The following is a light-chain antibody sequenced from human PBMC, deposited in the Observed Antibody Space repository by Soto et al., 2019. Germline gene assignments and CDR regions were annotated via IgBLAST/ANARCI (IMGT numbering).Light chain of an antibody. CDR2: GVT. V-gene: IGLV2-14*01. CDR3: FSHRGGDSHV. Sequence: QSALTQPASVSGSPGQSITISCTGTSSDVGAYNYVSWYQQYPGKAPKLMICGVTNRPSGVSNRFSGSKTGNTASLTISGLQAEDEADYYCFSHRGGDSHVFGTGTKVTVL. CDR1: SSDVGAYNY. J-gene: IGLJ1*01.